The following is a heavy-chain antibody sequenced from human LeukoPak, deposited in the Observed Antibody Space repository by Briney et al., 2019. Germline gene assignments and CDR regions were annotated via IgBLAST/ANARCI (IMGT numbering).Heavy chain of an antibody. V-gene: IGHV3-74*01. J-gene: IGHJ6*02. CDR2: INGEGSRI. CDR3: SRDPGYYYYGMDV. CDR1: GFNLRTYW. Sequence: GGSLRLSCAVTGFNLRTYWIHWVRHSPGGGLEWVARINGEGSRISYADSVRGRFTISRDNAKNTAYLQINSLRAEDTALYYCSRDPGYYYYGMDVWGQGTTVVVSS.